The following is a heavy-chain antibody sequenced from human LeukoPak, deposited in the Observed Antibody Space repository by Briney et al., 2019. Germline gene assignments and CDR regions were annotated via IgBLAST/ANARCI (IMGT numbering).Heavy chain of an antibody. CDR1: GFTFSHAW. CDR3: AKESGRYYDSSGYGDY. CDR2: ISGSGGST. V-gene: IGHV3-23*01. J-gene: IGHJ4*02. D-gene: IGHD3-22*01. Sequence: GGSLRLSCVASGFTFSHAWMSWVRQAPGKGLEWVSAISGSGGSTYYADSVKGRFTISRDNSKNTLYLQMNSLRAEDTAVYYCAKESGRYYDSSGYGDYWGQGTLVTVSS.